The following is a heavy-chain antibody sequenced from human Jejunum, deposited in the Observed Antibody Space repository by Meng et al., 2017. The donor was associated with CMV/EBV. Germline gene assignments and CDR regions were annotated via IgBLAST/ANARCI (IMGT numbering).Heavy chain of an antibody. V-gene: IGHV3-30*03. CDR1: GFIFGDFA. Sequence: QVQLVESGXGVIHPGXALTLSCAASGFIFGDFALHWVRQAPGKGLEWVAIISYDGNNRYADSVKGRFTISRDNSRNTLYLQMDSLRADDTAVYYCAREGPDYTSSYFDYWGQGTLVTVSS. CDR3: AREGPDYTSSYFDY. D-gene: IGHD4-11*01. CDR2: ISYDGNNR. J-gene: IGHJ4*02.